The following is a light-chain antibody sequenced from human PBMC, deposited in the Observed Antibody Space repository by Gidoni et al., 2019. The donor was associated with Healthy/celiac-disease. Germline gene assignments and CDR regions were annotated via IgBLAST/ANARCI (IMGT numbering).Light chain of an antibody. J-gene: IGLJ2*01. CDR3: CSYAGSSTVV. Sequence: QSALTQPASVSGFPRQSITISCTGTSSDVGSYNLVSWYQQHPGKAPKLMIYEGSKRPSGVSNRFSGSKSGNTASLTISGLQAGDEADYYCCSYAGSSTVVFGGGTKLTVL. CDR2: EGS. V-gene: IGLV2-23*01. CDR1: SSDVGSYNL.